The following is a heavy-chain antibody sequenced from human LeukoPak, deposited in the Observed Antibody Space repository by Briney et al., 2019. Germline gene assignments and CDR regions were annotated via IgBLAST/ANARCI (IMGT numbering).Heavy chain of an antibody. CDR1: GFTFNSYG. Sequence: GGSLRLSCAASGFTFNSYGMHWVRQAPGKGLEWVALIWYDGGNKYYADSVKGRFTISRDNSQNTLYLQMNSLRAEDTAVYYCARVNTNYCVPVNHGMDVWGQGTTVTVSS. CDR2: IWYDGGNK. D-gene: IGHD2-21*01. CDR3: ARVNTNYCVPVNHGMDV. J-gene: IGHJ6*02. V-gene: IGHV3-33*01.